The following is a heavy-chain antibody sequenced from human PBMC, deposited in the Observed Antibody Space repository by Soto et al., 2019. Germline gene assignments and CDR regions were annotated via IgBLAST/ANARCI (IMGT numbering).Heavy chain of an antibody. CDR1: GGSISRYY. V-gene: IGHV4-59*01. CDR3: ARAALLYFYWSAEKNWFDP. Sequence: SETLSLTCTVSGGSISRYYWSWIRQPPGKGLEWIGYIYYSGSTNYNPSLKSRVTISVDTSKNQFSLKLSSVTAADTAVYYCARAALLYFYWSAEKNWFDPPAQRTLVTVSA. CDR2: IYYSGST. J-gene: IGHJ5*02. D-gene: IGHD3-9*01.